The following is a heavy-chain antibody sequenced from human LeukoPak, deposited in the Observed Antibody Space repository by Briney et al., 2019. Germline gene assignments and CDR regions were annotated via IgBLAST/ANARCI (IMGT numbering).Heavy chain of an antibody. V-gene: IGHV3-66*01. CDR3: TRGGYYHDTSGFVVSDHFDH. CDR2: LYSGGNT. D-gene: IGHD3-22*01. CDR1: GFIVSGNF. Sequence: GGSLRLSCGASGFIVSGNFMSWVRQAPGKGLEWVSVLYSGGNTFYIDSVKGRFIMSRDDSKNTVYLQMNSLRAEDTAVYFCTRGGYYHDTSGFVVSDHFDHWGQGSLVTVSS. J-gene: IGHJ4*02.